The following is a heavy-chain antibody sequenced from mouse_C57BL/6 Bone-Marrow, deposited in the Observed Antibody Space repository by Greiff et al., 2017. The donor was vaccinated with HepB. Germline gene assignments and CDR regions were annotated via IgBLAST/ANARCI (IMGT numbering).Heavy chain of an antibody. CDR2: IYPGSGST. J-gene: IGHJ4*01. D-gene: IGHD2-13*01. CDR3: ARVTTNYAIDY. CDR1: GYTFTSYW. Sequence: QVQLQQPGAELVKPGASVKMSCKASGYTFTSYWITWVKQRPGQGLEWIGDIYPGSGSTNYNEKFKSKATLTVDTSSSTAYMQLSSLTSEDSVVYYCARVTTNYAIDYWGQGTSVTVSS. V-gene: IGHV1-55*01.